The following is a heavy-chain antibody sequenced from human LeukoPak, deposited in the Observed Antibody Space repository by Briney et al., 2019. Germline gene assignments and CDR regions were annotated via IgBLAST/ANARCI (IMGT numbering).Heavy chain of an antibody. D-gene: IGHD3-22*01. CDR3: ATRSDSSDYYPYYFDH. CDR2: IYYSGST. CDR1: GGSFSGYY. J-gene: IGHJ4*02. V-gene: IGHV4-59*01. Sequence: SETLSLTCAVYGGSFSGYYWSWIRQPPGKGLEWIGYIYYSGSTNYNPSLKSRVTISVDTSKNQFSLKLSSVTAADTAVYYCATRSDSSDYYPYYFDHWGQGTLVTVSS.